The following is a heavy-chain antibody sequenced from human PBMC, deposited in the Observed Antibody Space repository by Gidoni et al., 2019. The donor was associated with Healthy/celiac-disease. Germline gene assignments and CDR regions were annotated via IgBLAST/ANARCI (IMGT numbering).Heavy chain of an antibody. CDR1: GYRFTSYW. CDR3: ASGGGDSSSWYGYDY. D-gene: IGHD6-13*01. Sequence: EVQLVQSGAEVKKPGESLQISCKGSGYRFTSYWIGWVRQMPGKGLGWMGIIYPGDSDTRYSPSFQGQVTISADKSISTAYLQWSSLKASDTAMYYCASGGGDSSSWYGYDYWGQGTLVTVSS. V-gene: IGHV5-51*01. CDR2: IYPGDSDT. J-gene: IGHJ4*02.